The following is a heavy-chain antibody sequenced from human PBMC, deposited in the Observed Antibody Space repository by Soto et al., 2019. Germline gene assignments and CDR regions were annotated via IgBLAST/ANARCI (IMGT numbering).Heavy chain of an antibody. J-gene: IGHJ6*02. D-gene: IGHD3-10*01. CDR1: GFTFSSYG. CDR2: ISYDGSNQ. V-gene: IGHV3-30*18. Sequence: PGSSLRLSCAASGFTFSSYGMHWVLQAPGTGLEWVAVISYDGSNQYYADSVKGLFTISRGNAKNTMYLQKDSPKAGGTAVFFLAKGQGNYYGLETVYYYGMDVWGQGTTVTVSS. CDR3: AKGQGNYYGLETVYYYGMDV.